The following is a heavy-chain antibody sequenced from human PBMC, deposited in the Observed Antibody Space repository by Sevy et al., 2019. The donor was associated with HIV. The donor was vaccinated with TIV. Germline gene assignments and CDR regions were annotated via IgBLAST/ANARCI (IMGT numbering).Heavy chain of an antibody. J-gene: IGHJ3*02. CDR2: ISYDGSNK. V-gene: IGHV3-30-3*02. Sequence: GGSLRLSCAASGFTFSSYAMHWVRQAPGKGLEWVAVISYDGSNKYYADSVKGRFTISRDNSKNTLYLQMNSPRAEDTAVYYCAKFVVSDIVVVVADAFDIWGQGTMVTVSS. CDR1: GFTFSSYA. CDR3: AKFVVSDIVVVVADAFDI. D-gene: IGHD2-15*01.